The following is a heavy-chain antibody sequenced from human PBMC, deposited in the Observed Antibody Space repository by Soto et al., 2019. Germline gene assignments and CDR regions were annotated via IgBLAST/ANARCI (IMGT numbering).Heavy chain of an antibody. CDR2: IYPGDSDR. CDR1: GYTFTSYC. J-gene: IGHJ4*02. D-gene: IGHD1-1*01. Sequence: GESLKISCKASGYTFTSYCIAWVRQKPGKGLEWLGAIYPGDSDRRDNPAFQDQISMSVDKASTTAYLQWNTLNAADSAIYYCARGGNQLEFWGQGVLVTVSS. CDR3: ARGGNQLEF. V-gene: IGHV5-51*01.